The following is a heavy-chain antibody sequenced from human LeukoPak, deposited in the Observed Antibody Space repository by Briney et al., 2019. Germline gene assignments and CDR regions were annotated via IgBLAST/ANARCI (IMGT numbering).Heavy chain of an antibody. J-gene: IGHJ4*02. CDR1: GGSISSSSYY. Sequence: NPSETLSLTCTVSGGSISSSSYYWGWIRQPPGKGLEWIGEINHSGSTNYNPSLKSRVTISVDTSKNQFSLKLSSVTAADTAVYYCARGGNDGYCSSTSCYAITFDYWGQGTLVTVSS. D-gene: IGHD2-2*03. V-gene: IGHV4-39*07. CDR2: INHSGST. CDR3: ARGGNDGYCSSTSCYAITFDY.